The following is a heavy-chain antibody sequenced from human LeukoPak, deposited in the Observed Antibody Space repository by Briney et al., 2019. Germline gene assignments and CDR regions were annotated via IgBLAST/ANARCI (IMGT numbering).Heavy chain of an antibody. CDR1: GYTSTNYY. V-gene: IGHV1-46*01. CDR2: INPSGGST. J-gene: IGHJ5*02. D-gene: IGHD1-26*01. Sequence: GASVKVSCKASGYTSTNYYMHWVRQAPGQGLEWMGIINPSGGSTSFAQKFQGRVIMTRDTSTSTVYMELSSLRSEDTAVYYCARGVYVWWELHRNWFDPWGQGTLVTVSS. CDR3: ARGVYVWWELHRNWFDP.